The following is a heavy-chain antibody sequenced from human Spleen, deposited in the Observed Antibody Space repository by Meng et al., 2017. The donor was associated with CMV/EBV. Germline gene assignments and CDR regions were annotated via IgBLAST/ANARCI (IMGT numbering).Heavy chain of an antibody. CDR1: GYTFTRSG. D-gene: IGHD3-10*02. J-gene: IGHJ5*02. CDR2: ISAYNDNT. V-gene: IGHV1-18*04. Sequence: ASVKVSCKASGYTFTRSGISWVRQAPGQGLEWMGWISAYNDNTNYAQKFQGRVSMTTDTSTSTAYMELTSQTSDDTAVYYCARDMFTFDPWGQGTLVTVSS. CDR3: ARDMFTFDP.